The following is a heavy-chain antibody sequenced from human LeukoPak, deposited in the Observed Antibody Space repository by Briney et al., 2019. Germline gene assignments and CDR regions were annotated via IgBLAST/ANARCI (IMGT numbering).Heavy chain of an antibody. CDR3: ARHPSGWDGPFGY. CDR2: IIPIFGTA. CDR1: GGTFNSYA. Sequence: SVKVSCKASGGTFNSYAISWVRQAPGQGLEWMGGIIPIFGTANYSQKFEGRVTITADESTSTAYMELSSLRSEDTAVYYCARHPSGWDGPFGYWGQGTLVTVSS. J-gene: IGHJ4*02. V-gene: IGHV1-69*13. D-gene: IGHD6-19*01.